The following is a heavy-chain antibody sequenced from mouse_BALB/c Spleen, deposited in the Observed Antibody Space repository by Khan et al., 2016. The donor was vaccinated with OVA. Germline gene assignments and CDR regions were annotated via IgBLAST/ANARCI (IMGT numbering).Heavy chain of an antibody. Sequence: QVQLKQSGAELVRPGASVKLSCKTSGYIFTNYWIHWVKQRSGQGLQWIARIYPGTDNTYYSEKVKDKATLTADKSSNTAYMQLSSLKSEDSAIYVCAREETLYYFDYWGQGTTLTVSS. CDR3: AREETLYYFDY. CDR1: GYIFTNYW. J-gene: IGHJ2*01. V-gene: IGHV1-76*01. CDR2: IYPGTDNT.